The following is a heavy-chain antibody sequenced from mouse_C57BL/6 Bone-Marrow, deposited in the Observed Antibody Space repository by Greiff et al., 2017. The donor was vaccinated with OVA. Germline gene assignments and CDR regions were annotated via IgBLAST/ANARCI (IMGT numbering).Heavy chain of an antibody. V-gene: IGHV1-78*01. CDR1: GYTFTDYT. CDR2: IYPRDGST. J-gene: IGHJ1*03. Sequence: VQLQQSDAELVKPGASVKISCKASGYTFTDYTIHWMKQRPEQGLEWIGYIYPRDGSTKYNEKFKGKATLTADKSSSTAYMQLNSLTSEDSAVYFCARECYASVWYFDVWGKGTTLTVSS. D-gene: IGHD1-1*01. CDR3: ARECYASVWYFDV.